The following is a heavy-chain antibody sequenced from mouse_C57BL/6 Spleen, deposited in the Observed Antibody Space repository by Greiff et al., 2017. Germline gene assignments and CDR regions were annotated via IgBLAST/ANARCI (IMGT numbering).Heavy chain of an antibody. CDR1: GFTFSSYA. V-gene: IGHV5-9-1*02. D-gene: IGHD1-1*01. CDR3: TRDRRYYGRISWYFDV. Sequence: EVQLQESGEGLVKPGGSLKLSCAASGFTFSSYAMSWVRQTPEKRLEWVAYISSGGDYIYYADTVKGRFTISRDNARNTLYLQMSILKSEDTAMXYCTRDRRYYGRISWYFDVWGTGTTVTVSS. J-gene: IGHJ1*03. CDR2: ISSGGDYI.